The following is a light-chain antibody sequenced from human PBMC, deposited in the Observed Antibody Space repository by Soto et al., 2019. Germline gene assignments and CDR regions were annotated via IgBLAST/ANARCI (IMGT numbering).Light chain of an antibody. CDR2: EVX. CDR3: SSYTTSSTLWV. Sequence: QSALTQPASVSGSPGQSITISCTGTSSDVGAYNYVSWYRQHTGEAPNLMLYEVXNRPXXXXXRXSGSKSGNRASLTLSGLQAEDEADYYCSSYTTSSTLWVFGGGTKLTVL. V-gene: IGLV2-14*01. CDR1: SSDVGAYNY. J-gene: IGLJ3*02.